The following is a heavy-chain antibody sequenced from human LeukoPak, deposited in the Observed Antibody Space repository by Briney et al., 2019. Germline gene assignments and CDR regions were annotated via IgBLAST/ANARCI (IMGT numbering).Heavy chain of an antibody. J-gene: IGHJ4*02. Sequence: VASVKVSCKASGGTFSSYAISWVRQAPGQGLGWMGRIIPIFGTASYAQKFQGRVTITTDESTSTAYMELSSLRSEDTAVYYCARDSFNCTNGVCSLSDYWGQGTLVTVSS. D-gene: IGHD2-8*01. CDR2: IIPIFGTA. V-gene: IGHV1-69*05. CDR3: ARDSFNCTNGVCSLSDY. CDR1: GGTFSSYA.